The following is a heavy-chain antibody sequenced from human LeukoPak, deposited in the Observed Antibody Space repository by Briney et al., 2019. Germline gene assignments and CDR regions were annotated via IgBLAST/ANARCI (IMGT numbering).Heavy chain of an antibody. Sequence: SGGSLRLSCAASGFTFSSYAMNWVRQAPGKGLEWVSYISSSRSTINYADSVKGRFTISRDNAKNSLYLQMNSLRAEDTAVYYCARDDWSTNGIDPWGQGTLVTVSS. J-gene: IGHJ5*02. CDR2: ISSSRSTI. D-gene: IGHD3-3*01. CDR3: ARDDWSTNGIDP. V-gene: IGHV3-48*04. CDR1: GFTFSSYA.